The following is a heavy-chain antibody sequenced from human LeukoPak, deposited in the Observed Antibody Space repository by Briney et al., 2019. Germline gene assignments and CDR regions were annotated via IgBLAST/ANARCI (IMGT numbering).Heavy chain of an antibody. CDR1: GFTFSSYS. Sequence: SGGSLRLSCAASGFTFSSYSMNWVRQAPGKGLEWVSGISGSGSSTFDADSVKGRFTISRDNSKNTLFLQMNSLRAEDTALYYCAKDYRMIAFGGVIGIDAFDIWGQGTMVTVSS. J-gene: IGHJ3*02. CDR2: ISGSGSST. V-gene: IGHV3-23*01. CDR3: AKDYRMIAFGGVIGIDAFDI. D-gene: IGHD3-16*02.